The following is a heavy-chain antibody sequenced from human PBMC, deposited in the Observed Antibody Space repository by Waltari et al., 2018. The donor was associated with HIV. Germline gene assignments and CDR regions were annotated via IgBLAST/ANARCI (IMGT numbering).Heavy chain of an antibody. CDR1: GGSISSSTYY. CDR3: TRLSIVVVTAIDF. CDR2: LYYSGST. D-gene: IGHD2-21*02. J-gene: IGHJ4*02. Sequence: QLQLQESGPGLVKPSETMSLTCTVCGGSISSSTYYWGWVRQPPGKGLEWLGNLYYSGSTYYNPSLKSRVTISVDTSKNQFSLKLSSVTAADTAVYYCTRLSIVVVTAIDFWGQGTLVTVSS. V-gene: IGHV4-39*01.